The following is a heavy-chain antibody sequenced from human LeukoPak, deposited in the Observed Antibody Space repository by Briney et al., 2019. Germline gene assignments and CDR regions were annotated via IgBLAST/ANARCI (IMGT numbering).Heavy chain of an antibody. V-gene: IGHV3-30*18. CDR1: GFTFSSYG. Sequence: PGGSLRLSCAASGFTFSSYGMHWVRQAPGKGLEWVGVISYDGSNKYYADSVKGRFTISRDNSKNTLYLQMNSLRAEDTAVYYCAKDCSGGSCYDYWGQGTLVTVSS. J-gene: IGHJ4*02. D-gene: IGHD2-15*01. CDR3: AKDCSGGSCYDY. CDR2: ISYDGSNK.